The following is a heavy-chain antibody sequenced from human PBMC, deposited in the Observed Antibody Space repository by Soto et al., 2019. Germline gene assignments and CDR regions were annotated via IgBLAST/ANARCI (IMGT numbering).Heavy chain of an antibody. J-gene: IGHJ6*03. CDR3: ARVGGYCSGGSCYM. V-gene: IGHV4-39*01. CDR2: IYYSGIT. CDR1: GGSMRSNLYY. D-gene: IGHD2-15*01. Sequence: PSETLSLTCTVSGGSMRSNLYYWGWIRQPPGKGLEWIGTIYYSGITYYNPSLKSRLTVSVDTSKNQFSLNLGSVTAADTAVYYCARVGGYCSGGSCYM.